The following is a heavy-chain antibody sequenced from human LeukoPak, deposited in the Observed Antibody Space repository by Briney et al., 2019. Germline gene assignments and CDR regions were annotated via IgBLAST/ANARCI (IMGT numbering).Heavy chain of an antibody. Sequence: PSETLSLTCTVSGGSISSGSDYWSWIRQPAGKGLEWIGRIYTSGSTNYNPSLKSRVTISVDTSKNQFSLKLSSVTAADTAVYYCALEHLPDYYDSSGYYYSFDYWGQGTLVTVSS. J-gene: IGHJ4*02. CDR2: IYTSGST. CDR3: ALEHLPDYYDSSGYYYSFDY. CDR1: GGSISSGSDY. V-gene: IGHV4-61*02. D-gene: IGHD3-22*01.